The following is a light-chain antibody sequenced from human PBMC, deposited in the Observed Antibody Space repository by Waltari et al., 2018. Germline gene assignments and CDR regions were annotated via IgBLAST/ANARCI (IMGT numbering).Light chain of an antibody. V-gene: IGKV3-15*01. Sequence: EIVMTQSPATLSVSPGERATIPCRASQSVSSNFAWYQQKPGQAPRLLIYGASTRDTGIPARFSGSGSGTESTLTISSLQSEDFAVYYCQHYDNWPVTFGQGTRLEIK. CDR3: QHYDNWPVT. J-gene: IGKJ5*01. CDR2: GAS. CDR1: QSVSSN.